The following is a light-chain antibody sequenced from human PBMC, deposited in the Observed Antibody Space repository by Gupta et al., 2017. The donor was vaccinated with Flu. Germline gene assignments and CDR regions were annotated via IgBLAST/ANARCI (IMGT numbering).Light chain of an antibody. V-gene: IGKV2-30*01. Sequence: DDVMTTSPLSLPVTLGQTASISCRSSQSLVYSDGNTVLHWFQQRPGQAPRLLIYLVSHRESGVPYRFSGSGSGTEFTLTISRVEAEDVGIYFCMQGEHCPFAFGRGTKVEI. CDR3: MQGEHCPFA. J-gene: IGKJ1*01. CDR2: LVS. CDR1: QSLVYSDGNTV.